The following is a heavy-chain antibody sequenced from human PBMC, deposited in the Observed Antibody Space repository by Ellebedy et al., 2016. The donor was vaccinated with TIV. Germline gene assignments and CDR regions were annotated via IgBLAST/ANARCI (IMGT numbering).Heavy chain of an antibody. CDR1: GGSVSSYY. J-gene: IGHJ5*02. V-gene: IGHV4-59*02. CDR2: IYYIGST. D-gene: IGHD3-10*01. Sequence: SETLSLXCTVSGGSVSSYYWSWIRQPPGKGLEWIGYIYYIGSTNYNPSLKSRVTMSVDTSKNQFSVKLRSVTAADTAVYYCARVFVSAKVWFGESKYNWFDPWGQGTLVTVSS. CDR3: ARVFVSAKVWFGESKYNWFDP.